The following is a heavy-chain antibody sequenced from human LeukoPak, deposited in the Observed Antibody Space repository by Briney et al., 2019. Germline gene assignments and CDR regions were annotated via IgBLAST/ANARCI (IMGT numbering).Heavy chain of an antibody. CDR2: IRGSGGST. V-gene: IGHV3-23*01. CDR1: GFTFTTYS. Sequence: PGGSLRLSCAASGFTFTTYSMSWVRQAPGKGLESVSAIRGSGGSTYYADSVEGRFTISRDDSKSTLYLQMNSLRAEDTAVYHCVTFYYDSSGSYVHYWGQGTLVTVSS. D-gene: IGHD3-22*01. CDR3: VTFYYDSSGSYVHY. J-gene: IGHJ4*02.